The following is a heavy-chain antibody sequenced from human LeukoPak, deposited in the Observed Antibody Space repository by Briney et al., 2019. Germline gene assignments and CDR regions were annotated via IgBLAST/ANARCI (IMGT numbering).Heavy chain of an antibody. CDR2: ISAYNGNT. Sequence: ASVKVSCKASGYTFISYGISWVRQVPGQGLEWMGWISAYNGNTNYAQKLQGRVTMTTDTSTSTAYMELRSLRSDDTAVYYCARDWGYDSSGYYVDYWGQGTLVTVSS. CDR3: ARDWGYDSSGYYVDY. V-gene: IGHV1-18*01. D-gene: IGHD3-22*01. CDR1: GYTFISYG. J-gene: IGHJ4*02.